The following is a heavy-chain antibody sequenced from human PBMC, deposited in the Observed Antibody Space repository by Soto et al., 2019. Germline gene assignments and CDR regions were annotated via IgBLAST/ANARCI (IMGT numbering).Heavy chain of an antibody. J-gene: IGHJ4*02. Sequence: QVHQVQSGAEVKKPGASVKVSCKASGYTFTSYGITWVRQAPGQGLEWMGWISAHNGNTDYAQKLQGRVIVTRDTSTSTAYMELRSLISDDTAVYYCARGRYGDYWGQGALVTVSS. CDR2: ISAHNGNT. CDR1: GYTFTSYG. CDR3: ARGRYGDY. V-gene: IGHV1-18*01. D-gene: IGHD1-1*01.